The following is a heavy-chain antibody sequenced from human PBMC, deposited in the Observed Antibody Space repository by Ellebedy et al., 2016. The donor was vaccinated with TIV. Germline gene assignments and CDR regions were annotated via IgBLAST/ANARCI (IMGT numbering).Heavy chain of an antibody. D-gene: IGHD3-22*01. CDR1: GFTFSGSA. CDR2: IRSKANSYAT. CDR3: TRILGSRIGFDWEHYDSSVS. J-gene: IGHJ4*02. Sequence: GESLKISXAASGFTFSGSAMHWVRQASGKGLEWVGRIRSKANSYATAYAASVKGRFTISRDDSKNTAYLQMNSLKTEDTAVYYCTRILGSRIGFDWEHYDSSVSWGQGTLVTVSS. V-gene: IGHV3-73*01.